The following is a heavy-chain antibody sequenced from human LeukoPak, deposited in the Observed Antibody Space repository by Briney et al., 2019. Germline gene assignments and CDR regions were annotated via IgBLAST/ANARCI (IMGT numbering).Heavy chain of an antibody. CDR2: INPNSGDT. J-gene: IGHJ4*02. Sequence: ASVKVSCKASGYTFTGHSIHWVRQAPGQGLEWMGSINPNSGDTHYAQKFQGIVTMTRDTSISTAYMELRSLRSDDTAVYYCAKDPINYARYYDFWSGYRGYFDYWGQGTLVTVSS. D-gene: IGHD3-3*01. CDR3: AKDPINYARYYDFWSGYRGYFDY. V-gene: IGHV1-2*02. CDR1: GYTFTGHS.